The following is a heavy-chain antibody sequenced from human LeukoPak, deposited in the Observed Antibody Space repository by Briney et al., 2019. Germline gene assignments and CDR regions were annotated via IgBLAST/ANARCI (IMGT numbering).Heavy chain of an antibody. CDR1: GFKFSDYY. J-gene: IGHJ4*02. CDR2: ISIGGSTI. D-gene: IGHD6-19*01. V-gene: IGHV3-11*01. CDR3: AREGPIAVAGTFDF. Sequence: GGSLRLSCAASGFKFSDYYMSWIRQAPGEGLEWLAYISIGGSTIYYADSVKGRFTISRDNAKNALFLQMNSLRVDDTAVYFCAREGPIAVAGTFDFWGQGSLVTVSS.